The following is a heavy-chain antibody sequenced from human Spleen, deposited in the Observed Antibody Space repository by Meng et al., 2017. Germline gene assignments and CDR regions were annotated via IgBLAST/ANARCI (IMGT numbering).Heavy chain of an antibody. D-gene: IGHD4-11*01. CDR3: ARGPTTMAHDFDY. Sequence: QVLLLQWGAGLLKPSATLSLTCSVSGGSFSDYYWSWIRQPPGKGLEWIGEINHSGSTNYNPSLESRATISVDTSQNNLSLKLSSVTAADSAVYYCARGPTTMAHDFDYWGQGTLVTVSS. CDR1: GGSFSDYY. V-gene: IGHV4-34*01. CDR2: INHSGST. J-gene: IGHJ4*02.